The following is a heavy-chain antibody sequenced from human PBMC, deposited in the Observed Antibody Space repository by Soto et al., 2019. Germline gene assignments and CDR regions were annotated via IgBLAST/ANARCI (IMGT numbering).Heavy chain of an antibody. D-gene: IGHD6-6*01. V-gene: IGHV4-59*01. J-gene: IGHJ3*02. CDR3: AGEYSSSSWDGSPFTGYDAFDI. Sequence: SETLSLTCTVSGCSISSYYWSWIRQPPGKGLEWIGYIYYSGSTNYNPSLKSRVTISVDTSKNQFSLKLSSVTAADTAVYYCAGEYSSSSWDGSPFTGYDAFDIWGQGTMVTVSS. CDR2: IYYSGST. CDR1: GCSISSYY.